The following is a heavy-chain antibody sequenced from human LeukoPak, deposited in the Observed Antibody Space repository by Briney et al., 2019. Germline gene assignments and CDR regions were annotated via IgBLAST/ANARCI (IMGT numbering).Heavy chain of an antibody. CDR2: ISWNSGSM. CDR3: ARKYCSSTSCYFTNMDV. CDR1: GFTFNDYA. J-gene: IGHJ6*03. D-gene: IGHD2-2*01. Sequence: GGSLRLSCAASGFTFNDYAMHWVRQAPGKGLEWVSGISWNSGSMDYADSVKGRFTISRDNAKNSLYLQMNSLRAEDTAVYYCARKYCSSTSCYFTNMDVWGKGTTVTVSS. V-gene: IGHV3-9*01.